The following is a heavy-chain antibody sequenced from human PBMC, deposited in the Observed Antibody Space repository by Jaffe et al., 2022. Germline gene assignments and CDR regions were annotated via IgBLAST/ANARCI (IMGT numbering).Heavy chain of an antibody. CDR3: ARLYCSGGSCYSGVDY. D-gene: IGHD2-15*01. V-gene: IGHV4-39*01. CDR2: IYYSGST. CDR1: GGSISSSSYY. J-gene: IGHJ4*02. Sequence: QLQLQESGPGLVKPSETLSLTCTVSGGSISSSSYYWGWIRQPPGKGLEWIGSIYYSGSTYYNPSLKSRVTISVDTSKNQFSLKLSSVTAADTAVYYCARLYCSGGSCYSGVDYWGQGTLVTVSS.